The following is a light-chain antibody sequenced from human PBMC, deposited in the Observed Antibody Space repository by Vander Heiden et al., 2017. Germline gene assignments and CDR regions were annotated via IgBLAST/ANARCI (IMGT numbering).Light chain of an antibody. V-gene: IGKV3-15*01. CDR2: CAS. CDR3: QQYNNWPPI. Sequence: EIVMTQSPATLSVSPGERATLSCRASQSVSSNLAWYQQKPGQAPRLLIYCASTRATGIPARFSGSGSGTEFTLTISSLQSEDVAVYYCQQYNNWPPIFGQGTRLEIK. CDR1: QSVSSN. J-gene: IGKJ5*01.